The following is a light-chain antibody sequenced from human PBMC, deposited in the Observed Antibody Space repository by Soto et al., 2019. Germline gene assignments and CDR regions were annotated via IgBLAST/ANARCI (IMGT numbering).Light chain of an antibody. CDR2: DVS. CDR3: SSYTSSSTLV. CDR1: SSDVGDYNY. V-gene: IGLV2-14*01. J-gene: IGLJ2*01. Sequence: QSVLTQPASVSGSPGQSITISCTGTSSDVGDYNYVSWYQQHPGKAPKLMIYDVSNRPSGFSNRFSGSKSGNTASLTVSGLQAEDEADYYCSSYTSSSTLVFGGGTKVTVL.